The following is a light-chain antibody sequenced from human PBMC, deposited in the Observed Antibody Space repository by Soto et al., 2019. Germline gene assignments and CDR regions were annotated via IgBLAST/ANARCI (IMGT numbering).Light chain of an antibody. CDR3: QQRSNWPLT. Sequence: EIVLTQSPGTLSLSPGERATLSCRASHSVSSDLAWYRQKPGQAPRLLIYGASTRATGIPARFSGSGSGTDFTLTISSLEPEDFAVYYCQQRSNWPLTFGGGTKVDIK. J-gene: IGKJ4*01. CDR1: HSVSSD. CDR2: GAS. V-gene: IGKV3-11*01.